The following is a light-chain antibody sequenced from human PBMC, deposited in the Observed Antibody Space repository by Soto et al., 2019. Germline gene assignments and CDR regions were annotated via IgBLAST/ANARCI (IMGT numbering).Light chain of an antibody. V-gene: IGKV4-1*01. CDR1: QSVLYSSNNMNY. Sequence: DVVLTQSPDSLAVSLGERATINCKSSQSVLYSSNNMNYLAWYQQKAGQTPKLLIYWASTRESGVPDRFGGSRSGTEFTLTISSLQDEDVAVYYCQKYYSTPWTFGEGNKVEIK. J-gene: IGKJ1*01. CDR3: QKYYSTPWT. CDR2: WAS.